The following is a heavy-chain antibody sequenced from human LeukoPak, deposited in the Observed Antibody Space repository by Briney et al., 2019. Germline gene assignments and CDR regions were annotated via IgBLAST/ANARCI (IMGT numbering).Heavy chain of an antibody. V-gene: IGHV4-34*01. D-gene: IGHD2-21*02. Sequence: SETLSLTCAVYGGSFSGYYWSWIRQPPGKGLEWIGEVNHSGSTNYNPSLKSRVTISVDTSKNQFSLKLSSVTAADTAVYYCARDNIVVVTAIHHDAFDIWGQGTMVTVSS. J-gene: IGHJ3*02. CDR1: GGSFSGYY. CDR3: ARDNIVVVTAIHHDAFDI. CDR2: VNHSGST.